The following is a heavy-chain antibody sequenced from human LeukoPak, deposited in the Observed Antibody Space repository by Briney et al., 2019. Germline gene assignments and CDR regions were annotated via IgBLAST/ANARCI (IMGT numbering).Heavy chain of an antibody. V-gene: IGHV3-23*01. CDR2: ISGSGGST. J-gene: IGHJ6*03. D-gene: IGHD6-6*01. CDR1: GFTFSSYA. Sequence: GGSLRLSCAASGFTFSSYAMSWVRQAPGKGLEWVSAISGSGGSTYYADSVKGRFTISRDNSKNTLYLQMNSLRAEDTAVYYCAEAGPYSSSLNYYYMDVWGKGTTVTVSS. CDR3: AEAGPYSSSLNYYYMDV.